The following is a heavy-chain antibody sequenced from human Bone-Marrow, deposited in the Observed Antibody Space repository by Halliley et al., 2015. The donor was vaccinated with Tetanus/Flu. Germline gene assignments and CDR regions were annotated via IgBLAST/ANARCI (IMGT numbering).Heavy chain of an antibody. CDR2: IHSGGTG. V-gene: IGHV3-66*01. Sequence: KALEWVSVIHSGGTGWYADSVQGRFTISRDNSENPLYLQINSLRAEDTALYFCTRGTRSCWFGESWGQGTLVTVSS. CDR3: TRGTRSCWFGES. J-gene: IGHJ5*02. D-gene: IGHD3-10*01.